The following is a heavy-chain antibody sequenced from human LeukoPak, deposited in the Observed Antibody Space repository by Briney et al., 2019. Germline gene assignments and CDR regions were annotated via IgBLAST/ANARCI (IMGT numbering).Heavy chain of an antibody. V-gene: IGHV1-69*04. CDR3: ARFALRYFDSPGDY. CDR2: IIPILGIA. CDR1: GGTFSSYA. J-gene: IGHJ4*02. Sequence: GSSVKVSCKASGGTFSSYAISWVRQAPGQGLEWMGRIIPILGIANYAQKFQGRVTITADKSTSTAYMELSSLRSENTAVYYCARFALRYFDSPGDYWGQGTLVTVSS. D-gene: IGHD3-9*01.